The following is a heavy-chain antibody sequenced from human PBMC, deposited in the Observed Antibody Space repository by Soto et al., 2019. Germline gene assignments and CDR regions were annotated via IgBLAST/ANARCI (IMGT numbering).Heavy chain of an antibody. J-gene: IGHJ5*02. Sequence: QVQLQESGPGLVKPSGTLSLTCAVSGGSISSSNWWSWVRQPTGKGLEWIGEIYHSGSTNYNPSLKSRVTISVDKSKNQFSLKLSSVTAADTAVYYCAGDLWFGELMGAGWFDPWGQGTLVTVSS. V-gene: IGHV4-4*02. CDR3: AGDLWFGELMGAGWFDP. CDR1: GGSISSSNW. D-gene: IGHD3-10*01. CDR2: IYHSGST.